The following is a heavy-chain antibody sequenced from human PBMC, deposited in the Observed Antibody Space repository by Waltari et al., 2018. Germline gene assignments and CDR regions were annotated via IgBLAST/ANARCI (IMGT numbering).Heavy chain of an antibody. Sequence: QVQLVQSGAEVKKPGASVKVSCKASGYTFTSYDINWVRQATGQGLEWMGWMNPNSGNTGDAKKFQGRVTITMNTSISTAYMGLGSLRSEDTAVDYCARAPPREPDYGDYELDYWGQGTLVTVSS. D-gene: IGHD4-17*01. CDR3: ARAPPREPDYGDYELDY. J-gene: IGHJ4*02. V-gene: IGHV1-8*03. CDR1: GYTFTSYD. CDR2: MNPNSGNT.